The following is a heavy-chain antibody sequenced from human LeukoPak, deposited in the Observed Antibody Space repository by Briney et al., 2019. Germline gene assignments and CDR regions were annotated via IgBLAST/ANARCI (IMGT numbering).Heavy chain of an antibody. CDR1: GGSISSSSYY. D-gene: IGHD5/OR15-5a*01. J-gene: IGHJ4*02. Sequence: SETLSLTCTVSGGSISSSSYYWGWIRQPPGKGLEWIGSIYYSGSTYYNPSLKSRVTISVDTSKNQFSLKLSSVTAADTAVYFCATLVSTRYYFDYWGQGTLVTVSS. CDR2: IYYSGST. CDR3: ATLVSTRYYFDY. V-gene: IGHV4-39*07.